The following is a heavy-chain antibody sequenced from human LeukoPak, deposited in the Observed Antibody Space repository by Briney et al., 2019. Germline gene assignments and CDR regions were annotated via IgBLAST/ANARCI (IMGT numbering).Heavy chain of an antibody. CDR1: GYTFAGYY. CDR3: ARRLNLYYFDY. J-gene: IGHJ4*02. Sequence: GASVKVSCKASGYTFAGYYMHWVRQAPGQGLEWMGRINPNSGGTNYAQKFQGRVTMTRDTSISTAYMELSRLRSDDTAVYYCARRLNLYYFDYWGQGTLVTVSS. V-gene: IGHV1-2*06. CDR2: INPNSGGT.